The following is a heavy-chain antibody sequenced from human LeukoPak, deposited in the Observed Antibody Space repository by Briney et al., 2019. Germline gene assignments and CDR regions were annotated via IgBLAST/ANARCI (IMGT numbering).Heavy chain of an antibody. Sequence: SQTLSLTCTVSGGSIGSSGYYWSWIRQHPGKGLEWIGYIYYSGSTYYNPSLKSRVTISVDTSKNQFSLKLSSVTAADTAVYYCAILTDHYDSSGYGWFDPWGQGTLVTVSS. CDR1: GGSIGSSGYY. J-gene: IGHJ5*02. CDR2: IYYSGST. D-gene: IGHD3-22*01. V-gene: IGHV4-31*03. CDR3: AILTDHYDSSGYGWFDP.